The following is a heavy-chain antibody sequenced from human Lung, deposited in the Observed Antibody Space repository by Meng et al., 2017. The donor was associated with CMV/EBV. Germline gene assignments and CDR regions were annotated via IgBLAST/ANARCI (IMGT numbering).Heavy chain of an antibody. CDR3: ARDYTEGDYFDY. Sequence: TVSGGAVTNGDYYGSWIRQPPGKGLEWIGYVYYTGTTYYNPSLKSRLTISIDTSKNQFSLHLRSVTAADTAVYYCARDYTEGDYFDYWGQGALVTVSS. CDR1: GGAVTNGDYY. D-gene: IGHD3-16*01. CDR2: VYYTGTT. J-gene: IGHJ4*02. V-gene: IGHV4-30-4*01.